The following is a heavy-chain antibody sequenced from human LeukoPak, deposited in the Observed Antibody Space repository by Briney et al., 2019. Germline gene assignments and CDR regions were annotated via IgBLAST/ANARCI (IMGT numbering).Heavy chain of an antibody. V-gene: IGHV3-30-3*01. D-gene: IGHD3-10*01. CDR3: ARGHGSGSFLIDY. Sequence: GGSLRLSCSASGFTFSSYAMHWVRQAPGEGLEWVAIISYDGSTTHYSNSVKGRSTISRDNSRNTVYLQMNTLRPEDTAVYYCARGHGSGSFLIDYWGQGTLVTVSS. CDR2: ISYDGSTT. CDR1: GFTFSSYA. J-gene: IGHJ4*02.